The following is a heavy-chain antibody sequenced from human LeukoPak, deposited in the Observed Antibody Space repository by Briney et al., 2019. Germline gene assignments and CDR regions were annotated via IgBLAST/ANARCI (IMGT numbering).Heavy chain of an antibody. CDR3: ARKGARYYGSGSYYKSQALNWFDP. J-gene: IGHJ5*02. D-gene: IGHD3-10*01. CDR1: GGSISSYY. V-gene: IGHV4-34*01. CDR2: INHSGST. Sequence: SETLSLTCTVSGGSISSYYWSWIRQPPGKGLEWIGEINHSGSTNYNPSLKSRVTISVDTSKNQFSLKLSSVTAADTAVYYCARKGARYYGSGSYYKSQALNWFDPWGQGTLVTVSS.